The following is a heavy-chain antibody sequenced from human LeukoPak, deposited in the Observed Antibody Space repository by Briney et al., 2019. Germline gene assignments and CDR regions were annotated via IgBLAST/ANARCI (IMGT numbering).Heavy chain of an antibody. CDR1: GDSICIGYY. CDR3: ARGVVVLAAFDN. J-gene: IGHJ4*02. Sequence: SETLSLTCIVSGDSICIGYYWSWTRQLPGKGLEWIGYIYYGGSTFYSPSLKSRDTISVDPSKNQSSLELSSVTAADTAVYYCARGVVVLAAFDNWGQRTLVTVST. CDR2: IYYGGST. V-gene: IGHV4-31*03. D-gene: IGHD2-15*01.